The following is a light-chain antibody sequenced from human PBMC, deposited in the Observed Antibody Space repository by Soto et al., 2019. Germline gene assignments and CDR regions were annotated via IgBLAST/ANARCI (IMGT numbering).Light chain of an antibody. Sequence: QSALTQPPSASGSPGQSVTISCTGTNSDVGGYNYVSWYQHHPGKAPKLMIYEVSKRPSGVPDRFSGSKSGNTASLTVSGLQAEDEADYYCSSYAGTKNVVFGGGTQLTVL. CDR2: EVS. J-gene: IGLJ2*01. CDR1: NSDVGGYNY. CDR3: SSYAGTKNVV. V-gene: IGLV2-8*01.